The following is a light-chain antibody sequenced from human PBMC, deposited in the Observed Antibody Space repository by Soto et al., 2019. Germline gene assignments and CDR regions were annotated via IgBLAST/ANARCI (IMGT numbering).Light chain of an antibody. J-gene: IGLJ3*02. Sequence: QSALTQPASVSGSPGQSITISCTGTSSDVGGYNYVSWYQQHPGKAPKLMIFEVSHRPSGVPNRFSGSKSGNTASLTISGLQAEDEAEYYCCSYAGSYTLMFGGGTKVTVL. CDR2: EVS. CDR1: SSDVGGYNY. V-gene: IGLV2-14*01. CDR3: CSYAGSYTLM.